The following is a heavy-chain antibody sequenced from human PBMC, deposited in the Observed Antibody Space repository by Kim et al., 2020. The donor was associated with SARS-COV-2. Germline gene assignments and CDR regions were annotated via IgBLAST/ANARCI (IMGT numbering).Heavy chain of an antibody. CDR3: ARYDFGDYVVDY. V-gene: IGHV1-69*01. D-gene: IGHD4-17*01. J-gene: IGHJ4*02. Sequence: NYAPKFQGRVTITADESTSTAYMELSSLRSEDTAVYDCARYDFGDYVVDYWGQVTLVTVSS.